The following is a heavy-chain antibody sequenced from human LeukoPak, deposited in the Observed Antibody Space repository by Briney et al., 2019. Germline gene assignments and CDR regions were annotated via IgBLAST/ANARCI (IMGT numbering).Heavy chain of an antibody. J-gene: IGHJ6*03. D-gene: IGHD1-26*01. V-gene: IGHV3-21*01. CDR1: GFTFSNYN. CDR2: INSASIYT. CDR3: ARDPYNGSYGDDYYYYMDV. Sequence: GGSLRLSCAASGFTFSNYNMNWVRQTPGKGLEWVSSINSASIYTFYADSVKGRFTISRDNAKNSLSLQMNSLRAEDTAVYYCARDPYNGSYGDDYYYYMDVWGKGTTVTISS.